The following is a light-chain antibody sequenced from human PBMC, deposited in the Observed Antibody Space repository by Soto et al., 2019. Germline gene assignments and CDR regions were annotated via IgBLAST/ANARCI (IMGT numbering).Light chain of an antibody. CDR1: SSDVGSYNL. V-gene: IGLV2-23*02. CDR3: CSYGGSRTL. CDR2: EVN. J-gene: IGLJ2*01. Sequence: QSALTQPASVSGSPGQSSTISCTGTSSDVGSYNLVSWYQQHPGKAPKLMIYEVNKRPSGVSNRFSGSKSGNTASLTISGLQAEDEADYYCCSYGGSRTLFGGGTKLTVL.